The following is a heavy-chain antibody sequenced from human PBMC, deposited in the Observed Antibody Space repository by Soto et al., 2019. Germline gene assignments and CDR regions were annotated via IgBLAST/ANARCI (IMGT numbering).Heavy chain of an antibody. CDR3: ARGQRFSDSFDP. CDR2: IYSSGGT. D-gene: IGHD3-3*01. Sequence: PSETLSLTCTVSGGAISGYYWTWIRQSAGKGLEWIGRIYSSGGTKYNPSLKSRVTMSLDTSKNQFSLRPSSVTAADTAVYYCARGQRFSDSFDPWGQGTLVTVSS. V-gene: IGHV4-4*07. J-gene: IGHJ5*02. CDR1: GGAISGYY.